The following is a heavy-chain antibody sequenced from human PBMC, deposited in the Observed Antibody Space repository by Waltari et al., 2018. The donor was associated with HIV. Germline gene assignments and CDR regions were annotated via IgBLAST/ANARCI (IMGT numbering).Heavy chain of an antibody. CDR3: VKERGPFNGFDI. V-gene: IGHV3-33*06. CDR2: IWSDGYNK. CDR1: GFTFSSSG. J-gene: IGHJ3*02. Sequence: QVSLMESGGGVVQPGGSLKLSCAAAGFTFSSSGMHWVRQAPGKGLEWVAVIWSDGYNKFYADSVRGRFTFSRDNSKYTLSLQMNSLRAEDTALYYCVKERGPFNGFDIWGQGTMVTVSS. D-gene: IGHD3-16*01.